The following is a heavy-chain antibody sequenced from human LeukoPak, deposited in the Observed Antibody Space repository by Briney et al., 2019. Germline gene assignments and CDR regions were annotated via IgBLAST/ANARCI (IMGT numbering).Heavy chain of an antibody. J-gene: IGHJ5*02. CDR3: ARQWVDCSSTSCYLARFDR. D-gene: IGHD2-2*01. CDR2: IYYSGST. CDR1: GGSISSSSYY. Sequence: SETLSLTCTVSGGSISSSSYYWGWIRQPPGRGLEWIGSIYYSGSTYYNPSLKSRVTISVDTSKNQFSLKLSSVTAADTAVYYCARQWVDCSSTSCYLARFDRWGQGTLVTVSS. V-gene: IGHV4-39*01.